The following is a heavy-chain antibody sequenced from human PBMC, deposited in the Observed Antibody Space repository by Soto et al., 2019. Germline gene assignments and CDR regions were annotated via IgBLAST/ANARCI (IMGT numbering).Heavy chain of an antibody. CDR1: GFTFSGYS. CDR2: ISTSSKTI. CDR3: ARDWQWLAFYFDY. V-gene: IGHV3-48*02. J-gene: IGHJ4*02. Sequence: GSLRLSCAGSGFTFSGYSMNWVRQTPGKGLEWLSYISTSSKTIFYAESVKGRFTISRDNAKNSLYLQMNSMRDEDTAVYYCARDWQWLAFYFDYWGQGTLVTVSS. D-gene: IGHD6-19*01.